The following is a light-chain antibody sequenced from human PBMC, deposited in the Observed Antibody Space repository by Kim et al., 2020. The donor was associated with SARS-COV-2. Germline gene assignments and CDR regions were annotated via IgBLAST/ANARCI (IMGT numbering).Light chain of an antibody. V-gene: IGLV1-40*01. CDR2: GNS. CDR1: SSNIGAGYD. J-gene: IGLJ3*02. CDR3: QSYDISLSGWV. Sequence: QSVLTQPPSVSGAPGQRVTISCTGSSSNIGAGYDVHWYQQLPGTAPKVLIYGNSNRPSGVPDRFSGSKSGTSASLAITGLQAEDESDYYCQSYDISLSGWVFGGGTKLTVL.